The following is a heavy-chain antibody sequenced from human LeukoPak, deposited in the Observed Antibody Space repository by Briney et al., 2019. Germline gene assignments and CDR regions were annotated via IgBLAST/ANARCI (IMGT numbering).Heavy chain of an antibody. Sequence: EASVKVSCKASGYTFTSSGISWVRQAPGQGLEWMGWISAYNGNTNYAQKLQGRVIMTTDTSTSTAYMELRSLRSDDTAVYYCAISDSRWFDPWGQGTLVTVSS. CDR2: ISAYNGNT. J-gene: IGHJ5*02. CDR3: AISDSRWFDP. V-gene: IGHV1-18*01. CDR1: GYTFTSSG.